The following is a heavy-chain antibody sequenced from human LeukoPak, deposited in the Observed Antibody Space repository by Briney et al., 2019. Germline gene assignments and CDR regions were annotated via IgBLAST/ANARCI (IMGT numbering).Heavy chain of an antibody. CDR1: GLTVSSNY. CDR2: IYSGGST. Sequence: GGSLRLSCAASGLTVSSNYMSWVRQAPGKGLEWVSVIYSGGSTYYADSVKGRFTISRDNSKNTLYLQMNSLRAEDTAVYYCARHADYYDSSGYFDYWGQGTLVTVSS. CDR3: ARHADYYDSSGYFDY. J-gene: IGHJ4*02. V-gene: IGHV3-53*01. D-gene: IGHD3-22*01.